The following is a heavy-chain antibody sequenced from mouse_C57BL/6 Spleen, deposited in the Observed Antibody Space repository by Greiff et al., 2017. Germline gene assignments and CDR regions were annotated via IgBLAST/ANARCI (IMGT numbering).Heavy chain of an antibody. CDR1: GYTFTSYW. CDR3: ARYPIITTVVDLDY. D-gene: IGHD1-1*01. V-gene: IGHV1-69*01. CDR2: IDPSDSYT. J-gene: IGHJ4*01. Sequence: QVQLQQPGAELVMPGASVKLSCKASGYTFTSYWMHWVKQRPGQGLEWIGEIDPSDSYTNYNQKFKGKSTLTVDKSSSTAYMQLSSLTSEDSAVYYCARYPIITTVVDLDYWGQGTSVTVSS.